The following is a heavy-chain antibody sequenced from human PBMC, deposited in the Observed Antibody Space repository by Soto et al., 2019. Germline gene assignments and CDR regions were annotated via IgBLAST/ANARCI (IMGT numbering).Heavy chain of an antibody. V-gene: IGHV1-69*01. Sequence: QVQLVQSGTEVKEPGSSVKVSCKASGGSFSTSSFVWVRQGPGQGLEWMGGIIPIFGRTNLAQKFQGRVTFSADESTRTTYMEPRSLTSEDTAIYYCATDVVRSMAGDSWGQGTLVTVSS. D-gene: IGHD2-15*01. CDR1: GGSFSTSS. CDR2: IIPIFGRT. CDR3: ATDVVRSMAGDS. J-gene: IGHJ4*02.